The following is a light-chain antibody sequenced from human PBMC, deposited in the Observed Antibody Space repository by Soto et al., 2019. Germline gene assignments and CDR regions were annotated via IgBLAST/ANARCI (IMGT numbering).Light chain of an antibody. CDR2: EVS. J-gene: IGLJ1*01. CDR1: SSDVGSYNR. CDR3: NSYTGSSTYV. Sequence: QSVLNQPPSVSGSPGQSVAISCTGTSSDVGSYNRVSWYQQPPGAAPKLMIYEVSNRPSGVPDRFSGSKSGNTASLTISGLQAEDEADYYCNSYTGSSTYVFGTGTKVTVL. V-gene: IGLV2-18*02.